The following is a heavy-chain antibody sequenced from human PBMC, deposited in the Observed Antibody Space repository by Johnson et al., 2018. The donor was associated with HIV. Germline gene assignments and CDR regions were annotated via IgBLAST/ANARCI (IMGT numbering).Heavy chain of an antibody. J-gene: IGHJ3*02. CDR1: GFTFDDHG. D-gene: IGHD6-13*01. CDR2: IRWNGGIT. V-gene: IGHV3-20*04. CDR3: AKDLFSAAAGTRNAFDI. Sequence: EVLLLESGGGLIQPGGSLRLSCAASGFTFDDHGMSWVRQAPGKGLEWVSGIRWNGGITGYADSVKCRFTISRDNAENSLYLQMNSLRAEDTAVYYCAKDLFSAAAGTRNAFDIWGQGTMVTVSS.